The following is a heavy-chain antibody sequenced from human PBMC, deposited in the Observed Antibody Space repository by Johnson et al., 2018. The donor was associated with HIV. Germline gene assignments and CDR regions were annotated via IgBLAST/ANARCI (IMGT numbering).Heavy chain of an antibody. CDR3: ARVGDDYGDSYDAFDI. D-gene: IGHD4-17*01. CDR1: GFTVSSNY. CDR2: IYSGGST. V-gene: IGHV3-66*01. Sequence: VQLVESGGGVVQPGGSLRLSCAASGFTVSSNYMSWVRQAPGKGLEWVSVIYSGGSTYYADSVKGRFTIARDNSKTTLYLQMNSLRAEDTAVYYWARVGDDYGDSYDAFDIWGQGTMVTVSS. J-gene: IGHJ3*02.